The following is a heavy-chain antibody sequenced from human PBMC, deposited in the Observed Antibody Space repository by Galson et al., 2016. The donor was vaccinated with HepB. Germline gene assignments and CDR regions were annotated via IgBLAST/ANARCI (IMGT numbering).Heavy chain of an antibody. J-gene: IGHJ6*02. CDR1: GDSVSSNSAT. D-gene: IGHD6-6*01. Sequence: CAISGDSVSSNSATWNWIRQSPSRGLEWLGRTYYRYTWYNDYAVSVKSRATINPDTSTNQFSLHLNSVTPGDTAVYYSARQYSSSSFYYGMDVWGQGATATASS. CDR2: TYYRYTWYN. CDR3: ARQYSSSSFYYGMDV. V-gene: IGHV6-1*01.